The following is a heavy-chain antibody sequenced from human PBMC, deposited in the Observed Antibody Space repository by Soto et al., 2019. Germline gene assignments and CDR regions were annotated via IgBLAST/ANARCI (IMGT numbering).Heavy chain of an antibody. CDR1: GGSFSGYY. D-gene: IGHD6-13*01. CDR3: ARGLLRSYSSSWLHY. V-gene: IGHV4-34*01. CDR2: INHSGST. Sequence: QVQLQQWGAGLLKPSETLSLTCAVYGGSFSGYYWSWIRQPPGKGLEWIGEINHSGSTNYNPSLKSRVTISVDTSKDPFSLKLSSVTAADTALYYCARGLLRSYSSSWLHYWGQGTLVTVSS. J-gene: IGHJ4*02.